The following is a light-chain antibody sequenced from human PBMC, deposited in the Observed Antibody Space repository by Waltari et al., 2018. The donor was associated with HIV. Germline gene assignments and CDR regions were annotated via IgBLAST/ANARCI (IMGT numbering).Light chain of an antibody. J-gene: IGLJ2*01. V-gene: IGLV2-8*01. CDR1: SSDVGGYSY. Sequence: QSALAQPPSASVSPGQSVTIPCTGTSSDVGGYSYVTWYQQHPGKAPKLMIYEVSKRPSGVPDRFSGSKSGNAASLTVSGLQAEDEADYYCSSYAGSNNVIFGGGTKLTVL. CDR2: EVS. CDR3: SSYAGSNNVI.